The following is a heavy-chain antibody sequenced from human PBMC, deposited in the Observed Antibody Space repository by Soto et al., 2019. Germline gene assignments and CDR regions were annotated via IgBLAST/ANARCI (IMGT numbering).Heavy chain of an antibody. CDR2: INHSGST. Sequence: PSETLSLTCAVYGGSFSRYYWSWIRQPPGKGLEWIGEINHSGSTNYNPSLKSRVTISVDTSKNHFSLKLSSVTAADTAVYYCARSGWQLEPYFEYWGQGTLVTVSS. V-gene: IGHV4-34*01. CDR3: ARSGWQLEPYFEY. J-gene: IGHJ4*02. D-gene: IGHD1-1*01. CDR1: GGSFSRYY.